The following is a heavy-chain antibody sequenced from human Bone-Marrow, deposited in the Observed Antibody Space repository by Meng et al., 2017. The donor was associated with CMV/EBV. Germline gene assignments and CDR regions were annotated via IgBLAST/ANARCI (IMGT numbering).Heavy chain of an antibody. CDR2: IYSGGST. D-gene: IGHD1-26*01. J-gene: IGHJ6*02. CDR3: LRVAATGGRGWYYYGMDV. V-gene: IGHV3-53*01. Sequence: GGSLRLSCAASGFTVSSNYMSWVRQAPGKGLEWVSVIYSGGSTYYADSVKGRFTISRDNSKNTLYLQMNGLKTDDTAVYYCLRVAATGGRGWYYYGMDVWGQGTTVTVSS. CDR1: GFTVSSNY.